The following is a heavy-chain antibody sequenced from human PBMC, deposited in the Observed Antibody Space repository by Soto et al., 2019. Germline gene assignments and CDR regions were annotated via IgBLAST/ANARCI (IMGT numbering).Heavy chain of an antibody. Sequence: QVQLVESGGGVVKRGRSLRLSCAASGVTFSSYAMHWVRQAPGKGLEWVAVISYDGSNKYYADSVKGRFTISRDNSKNTLYLQMNSLRAEDTALYYCARARLDTPALDYWGQGTLVTVSS. CDR2: ISYDGSNK. CDR1: GVTFSSYA. CDR3: ARARLDTPALDY. V-gene: IGHV3-30-3*01. D-gene: IGHD2-2*01. J-gene: IGHJ4*02.